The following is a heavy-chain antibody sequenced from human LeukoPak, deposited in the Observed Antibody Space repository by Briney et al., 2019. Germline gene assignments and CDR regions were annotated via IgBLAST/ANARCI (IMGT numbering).Heavy chain of an antibody. V-gene: IGHV4-38-2*02. J-gene: IGHJ3*02. CDR3: ARDSVLIERGIVGVYRPFDI. D-gene: IGHD1-26*01. CDR1: GYSISSGYY. CDR2: IYHSGST. Sequence: SETLSLTCTVCGYSISSGYYWGWIRQPPGKGLEWIGSIYHSGSTYYNPSLKSRVTISVDTSKNQFSLKLSSVTAADTAVYYCARDSVLIERGIVGVYRPFDIWGQGTMVTVSS.